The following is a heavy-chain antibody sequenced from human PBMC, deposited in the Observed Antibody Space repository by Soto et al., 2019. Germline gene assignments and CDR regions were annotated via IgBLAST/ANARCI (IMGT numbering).Heavy chain of an antibody. CDR3: ARFTQYYDILTGYLDY. Sequence: SETLSLTCTVSGGSISSYYWSWIRQPPGKGLEWIGYIYYSGSTNYNPSLKSRVTISVDTSKNQFSLKLSSVTAADTAVYYCARFTQYYDILTGYLDYWGQGTLVTVSS. D-gene: IGHD3-9*01. J-gene: IGHJ4*02. CDR2: IYYSGST. CDR1: GGSISSYY. V-gene: IGHV4-59*08.